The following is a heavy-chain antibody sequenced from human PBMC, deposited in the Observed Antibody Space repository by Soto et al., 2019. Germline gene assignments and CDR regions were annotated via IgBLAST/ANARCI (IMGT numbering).Heavy chain of an antibody. CDR1: SSSFRXGSLC. J-gene: IGHJ5*02. Sequence: TDTVASSSFRXGSLCSYVIRQSRWNGVECIASTYLGGMTYYNPSLRSRVTISVDTSKSQFSLRLNSVTYADTAVYYCANGCETFSPARYYVNWFDPWGHGTLVTVSS. D-gene: IGHD3-16*01. CDR2: TYLGGMT. V-gene: IGHV4-39*01. CDR3: ANGCETFSPARYYVNWFDP.